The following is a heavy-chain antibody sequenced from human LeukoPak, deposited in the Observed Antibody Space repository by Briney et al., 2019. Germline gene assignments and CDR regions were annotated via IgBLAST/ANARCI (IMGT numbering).Heavy chain of an antibody. CDR2: IHFNGNT. D-gene: IGHD6-13*01. J-gene: IGHJ4*02. V-gene: IGHV4-4*07. Sequence: SETLSLTCTVSGDSISNNYWSRIRQPAGKGLEWISRIHFNGNTDYNPSLKSRVTTSIDTPRNQFSLKLSSVTAADTAVFYCARDRGGSCWYNYYDAWGQGILVTVSS. CDR1: GDSISNNY. CDR3: ARDRGGSCWYNYYDA.